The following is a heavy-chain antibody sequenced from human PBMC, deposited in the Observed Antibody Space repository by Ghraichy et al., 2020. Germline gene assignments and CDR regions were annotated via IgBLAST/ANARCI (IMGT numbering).Heavy chain of an antibody. CDR3: AREYSNSSGLRAFDI. D-gene: IGHD6-6*01. J-gene: IGHJ3*02. CDR2: ISGSSSTI. Sequence: GGSLRLSCAASGFTFSNYNMNWVRQAPGKGLEWVSYISGSSSTIFYADSVQGRFTISRDTARKSLFLQMNSLRDEDAAVYYCAREYSNSSGLRAFDIWGQGTLVTVSS. CDR1: GFTFSNYN. V-gene: IGHV3-48*02.